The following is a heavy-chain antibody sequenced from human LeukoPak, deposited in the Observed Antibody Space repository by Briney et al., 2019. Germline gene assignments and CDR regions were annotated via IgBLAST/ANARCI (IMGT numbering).Heavy chain of an antibody. V-gene: IGHV4-34*01. D-gene: IGHD1-26*01. CDR3: ARVGATGWFDP. CDR1: GGSFSGFY. J-gene: IGHJ5*02. CDR2: IYYSGST. Sequence: SETLSLTCAVYGGSFSGFYWSWIRQPPGKGLEWIGSIYYSGSTYYNPSLKSRVTISVDTSKNQFSLKLSSVTAADTAVYYCARVGATGWFDPWGQGTLVTVSS.